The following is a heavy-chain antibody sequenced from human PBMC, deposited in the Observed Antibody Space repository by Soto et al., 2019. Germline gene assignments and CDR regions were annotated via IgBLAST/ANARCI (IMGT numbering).Heavy chain of an antibody. CDR2: ISVYNGKT. CDR1: GYIVTSYS. Sequence: QVQLVQSGAEVKKPGASVKVSCKASGYIVTSYSISWVRQAPGQGLEWMGWISVYNGKTNYAQKLQGRVTMTTDTDTSTTTAYRELRSLKPDDSAVYYWARRYGDPASAAGFDYWGQGTLVTVSS. V-gene: IGHV1-18*01. CDR3: ARRYGDPASAAGFDY. J-gene: IGHJ4*02. D-gene: IGHD4-17*01.